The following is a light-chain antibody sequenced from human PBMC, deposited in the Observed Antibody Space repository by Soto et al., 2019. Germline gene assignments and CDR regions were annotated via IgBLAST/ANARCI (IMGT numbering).Light chain of an antibody. CDR1: QGISTL. CDR3: QQYSVYPLT. CDR2: GAS. Sequence: DIQMTQSPSSLSASVGDRVTITCRASQGISTLLAWYQQKPEKAPKSLIYGASRLQSGVPSRFNGSRSGTDFTLTINSLQTADFATYYCQQYSVYPLTFGGGTKVEIK. V-gene: IGKV1D-16*01. J-gene: IGKJ4*01.